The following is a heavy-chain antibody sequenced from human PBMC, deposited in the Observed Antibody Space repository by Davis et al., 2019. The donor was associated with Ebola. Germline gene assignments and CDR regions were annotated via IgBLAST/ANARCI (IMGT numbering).Heavy chain of an antibody. Sequence: GESLKISCAASGFTFSSYSMNWVRQAPGKGLEWVSSISSSSSYIYYADSVKGRFTISRDNSKNTLYLQMNSLRAEDTAVYYCASSLGGDYGYWGQGTLVTVSS. J-gene: IGHJ4*02. CDR1: GFTFSSYS. V-gene: IGHV3-21*01. CDR3: ASSLGGDYGY. D-gene: IGHD4-17*01. CDR2: ISSSSSYI.